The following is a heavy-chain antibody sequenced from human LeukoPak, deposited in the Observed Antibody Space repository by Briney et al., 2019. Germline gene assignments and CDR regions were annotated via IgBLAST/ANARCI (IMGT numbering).Heavy chain of an antibody. CDR1: GFPFSDYW. D-gene: IGHD6-19*01. V-gene: IGHV3-74*01. CDR2: INTDGRST. CDR3: GRDESVSGPTTFDF. J-gene: IGHJ4*02. Sequence: GSLSLSCAASGFPFSDYWMHWVRQVPGKGLVWVSRINTDGRSTIYADSVKGRFTISRDNAENTLYLQMNSLRGEDTGVYYCGRDESVSGPTTFDFWGQGTLVTVSS.